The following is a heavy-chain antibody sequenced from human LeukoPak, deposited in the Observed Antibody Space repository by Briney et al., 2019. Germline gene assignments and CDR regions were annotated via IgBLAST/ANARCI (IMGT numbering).Heavy chain of an antibody. D-gene: IGHD6-19*01. CDR2: VSGTSEYI. V-gene: IGHV3-21*06. CDR1: GFSFSTYS. CDR3: ARWYSSGWYSDY. J-gene: IGHJ4*01. Sequence: GGSLRLSCAASGFSFSTYSMIWVRQAPGKGLEWVSSVSGTSEYIYYADSVRGRFTISRDNAKNTVYLQMNSLRAEDTAVYYCARWYSSGWYSDYWGQEPWSPSPQ.